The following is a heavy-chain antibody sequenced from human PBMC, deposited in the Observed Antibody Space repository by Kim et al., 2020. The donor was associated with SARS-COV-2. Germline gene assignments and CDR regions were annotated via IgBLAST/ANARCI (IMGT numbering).Heavy chain of an antibody. CDR3: ARGRKPRYGYAYDI. CDR1: GDSIIDYY. J-gene: IGHJ3*02. CDR2: IYSSGST. V-gene: IGHV4-4*09. Sequence: SETLSLTCSVSGDSIIDYYWSWIRQPPGNELEFIGYIYSSGSTTYSPSLKSRVTMSVDTSKNHFSLTLNSVTAADTALYFCARGRKPRYGYAYDIWGQGT. D-gene: IGHD1-26*01.